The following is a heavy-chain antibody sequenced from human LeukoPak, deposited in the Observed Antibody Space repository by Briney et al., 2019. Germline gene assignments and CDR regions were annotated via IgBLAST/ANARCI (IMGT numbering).Heavy chain of an antibody. D-gene: IGHD6-19*01. J-gene: IGHJ4*02. Sequence: PGGSLRLFCGASGFXFSSYWMHWVRQAPGKGLVWVSRINSDGSSTSYADSVKGRFTISRDNAKNTVYLQMKRLRAEDRAVYYCAKDARRSSGWWFFDHWGQGTLVTVSS. V-gene: IGHV3-74*01. CDR1: GFXFSSYW. CDR2: INSDGSST. CDR3: AKDARRSSGWWFFDH.